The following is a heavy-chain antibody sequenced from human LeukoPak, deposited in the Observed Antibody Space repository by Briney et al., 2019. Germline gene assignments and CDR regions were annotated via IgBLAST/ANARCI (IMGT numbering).Heavy chain of an antibody. D-gene: IGHD3-22*01. J-gene: IGHJ4*02. Sequence: TGRSLRLSCAASGFTFSSYAMHWVRQAPGKGLEWVAVISYDGSNKYYADSVKGRFTISRDNSKNTLYLQMNSLRAEDTAVYYCAGNTYYYDSSGLNWGQGTLVTVSS. CDR2: ISYDGSNK. CDR1: GFTFSSYA. V-gene: IGHV3-30-3*01. CDR3: AGNTYYYDSSGLN.